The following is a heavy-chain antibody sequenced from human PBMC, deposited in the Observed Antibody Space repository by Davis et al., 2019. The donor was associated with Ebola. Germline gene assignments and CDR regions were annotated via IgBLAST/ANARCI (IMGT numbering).Heavy chain of an antibody. D-gene: IGHD6-13*01. CDR3: ARDRGAAAGTGYFDY. Sequence: ASVKVSCKASGYTFTGYYMHWVRQAPGQGLEWMGWINPNSGGTNYAQKFQGRVTMTRDTSTSTVYMELSSLRSEDTAVYYCARDRGAAAGTGYFDYWGQGTLVTVSS. V-gene: IGHV1-2*02. CDR2: INPNSGGT. J-gene: IGHJ4*02. CDR1: GYTFTGYY.